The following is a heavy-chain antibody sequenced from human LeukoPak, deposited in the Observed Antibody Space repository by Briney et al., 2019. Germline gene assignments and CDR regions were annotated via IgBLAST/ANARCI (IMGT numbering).Heavy chain of an antibody. Sequence: SETLSLTCAVYGGSFSGYYWSWIRQPPGKGLEWIGEINHSGSTSYNPSRKSRITISVDTSKNQFSLKLNSVTAADTAVYYCARGYDYVWGSYRSPRAFDIWGQGTMVTVSS. D-gene: IGHD3-16*02. V-gene: IGHV4-34*01. CDR3: ARGYDYVWGSYRSPRAFDI. J-gene: IGHJ3*02. CDR2: INHSGST. CDR1: GGSFSGYY.